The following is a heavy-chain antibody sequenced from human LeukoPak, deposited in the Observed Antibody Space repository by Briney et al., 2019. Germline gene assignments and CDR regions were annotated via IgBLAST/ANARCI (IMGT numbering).Heavy chain of an antibody. CDR2: ISGSGGSK. D-gene: IGHD5-18*01. CDR1: GFTFSSYA. Sequence: GGSLRLSCAASGFTFSSYAMSWVRQAPGKGLEWVSAISGSGGSKYYADSVKGRFTISRDNSKNTLYLKMNSLRAEDTAVNTCAKGGYSAHYYDVMDVWGQGTTVTVSS. CDR3: AKGGYSAHYYDVMDV. J-gene: IGHJ6*02. V-gene: IGHV3-23*01.